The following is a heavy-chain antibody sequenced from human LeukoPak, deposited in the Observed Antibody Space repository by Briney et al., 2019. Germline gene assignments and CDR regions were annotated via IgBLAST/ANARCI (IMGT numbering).Heavy chain of an antibody. D-gene: IGHD6-13*01. CDR2: ISGSGGST. Sequence: GGSLRLSCAASGFTFSSYAMSWVRQAPGKGLEWVSAISGSGGSTYYADSVKGRFTISRDNSKNTLYLQMNSLRAEDTAVYYCAKDYSSSWYGGYDWFDPWGQGTLDTVSS. J-gene: IGHJ5*02. V-gene: IGHV3-23*01. CDR1: GFTFSSYA. CDR3: AKDYSSSWYGGYDWFDP.